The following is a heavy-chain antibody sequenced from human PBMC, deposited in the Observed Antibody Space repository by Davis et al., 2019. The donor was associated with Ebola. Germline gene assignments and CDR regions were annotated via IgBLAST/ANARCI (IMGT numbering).Heavy chain of an antibody. CDR2: INSDGSST. J-gene: IGHJ6*02. Sequence: GESLKISCAASGFTFSSYWMHWVRQAPGKGLVWVSRINSDGSSTSYADSVKGRFTISRDNAKNTLYLQMNSLRAEDTAVYYCARDTSYYYGSGSYVPYYYYGMDVWGQGTTVTVS. V-gene: IGHV3-74*01. CDR1: GFTFSSYW. CDR3: ARDTSYYYGSGSYVPYYYYGMDV. D-gene: IGHD3-10*01.